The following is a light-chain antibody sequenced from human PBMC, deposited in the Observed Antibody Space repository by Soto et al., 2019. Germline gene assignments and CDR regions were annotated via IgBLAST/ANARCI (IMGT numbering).Light chain of an antibody. CDR1: SSDIGSYNY. CDR3: SSYTTSSTYV. J-gene: IGLJ1*01. Sequence: QSALTQPASVSGSPGQSTTISCTGTSSDIGSYNYVSWYQRHPGRAPRLMIYEVSNRPSGVSNRFSGSKSGNTASLTISGLQAEDEADYYCSSYTTSSTYVFGPGTKLTVL. CDR2: EVS. V-gene: IGLV2-14*01.